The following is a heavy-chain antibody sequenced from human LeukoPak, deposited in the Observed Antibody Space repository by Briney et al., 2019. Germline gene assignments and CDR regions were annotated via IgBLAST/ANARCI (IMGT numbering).Heavy chain of an antibody. CDR1: GFTFSSSA. CDR2: ITSNGDRT. CDR3: ARDRGYGDYLNYFDY. J-gene: IGHJ4*02. Sequence: GGSLRLSCSASGFTFSSSAMHWVRQAPGKGPEYVSTITSNGDRTHYADSVKGRFTISRDNSKNTLYLQMSSLRAEDTAVYYCARDRGYGDYLNYFDYWGQGTLVTVSS. V-gene: IGHV3-64D*06. D-gene: IGHD4-17*01.